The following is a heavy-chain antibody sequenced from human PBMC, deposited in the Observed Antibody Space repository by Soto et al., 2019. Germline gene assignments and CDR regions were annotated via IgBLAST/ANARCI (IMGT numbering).Heavy chain of an antibody. CDR1: GFTFNSYW. CDR2: INTDGSQK. V-gene: IGHV3-7*01. CDR3: ARVSRRNTFDV. J-gene: IGHJ3*01. Sequence: GGSLRLSCAAYGFTFNSYWMTWVRQAPGKGLEWVANINTDGSQKHSVDSVKGRFTFSRDNGKNSLYLQMNSLRVEDTAVYYCARVSRRNTFDVWGQGTMVTVSS.